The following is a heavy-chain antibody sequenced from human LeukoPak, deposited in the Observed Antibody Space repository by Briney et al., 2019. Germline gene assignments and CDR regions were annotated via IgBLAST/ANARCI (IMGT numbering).Heavy chain of an antibody. CDR1: GFSLTSGEMC. V-gene: IGHV2-70*11. CDR2: IDGEGDK. Sequence: SGPTLVDPTETLTLTCSFSGFSLTSGEMCVSWIRQTPGKALEWLSRIDGEGDKSYSPSLKPRLTISKDTFKNQVVLTMTNMDSVDTATYFCARSPSLLKLEDWFDPWGQGTLVTVSS. J-gene: IGHJ5*02. D-gene: IGHD2/OR15-2a*01. CDR3: ARSPSLLKLEDWFDP.